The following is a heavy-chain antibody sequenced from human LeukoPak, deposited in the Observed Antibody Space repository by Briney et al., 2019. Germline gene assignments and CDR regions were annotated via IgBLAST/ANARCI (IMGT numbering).Heavy chain of an antibody. J-gene: IGHJ4*02. V-gene: IGHV3-30*02. CDR1: GFAFSSYG. D-gene: IGHD2-21*02. CDR3: AMTPEGDPYYFDY. CDR2: IRYDGSNI. Sequence: GGSLRLSCAASGFAFSSYGMHWVRQAPGKGLEWVAFIRYDGSNIYYADSVKGRFTISRDNSKNTLYLQMNSLRAEDTAVYYCAMTPEGDPYYFDYWGQGTLVTVSS.